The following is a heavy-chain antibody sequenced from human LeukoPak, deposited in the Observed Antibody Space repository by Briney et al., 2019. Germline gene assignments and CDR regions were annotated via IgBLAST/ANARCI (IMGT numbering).Heavy chain of an antibody. CDR2: IKSKTDGGTT. J-gene: IGHJ4*02. CDR3: TTGLTYYYDSSGYYPIDY. D-gene: IGHD3-22*01. V-gene: IGHV3-15*01. Sequence: PGGSLRLSCAASGFTFSNAWMSWVRQAPGKGLEWVGRIKSKTDGGTTDYAAPVKGRVTISRDDSKNTLYLQMNSLKTEDTAVYYCTTGLTYYYDSSGYYPIDYWGQGTLVTVSS. CDR1: GFTFSNAW.